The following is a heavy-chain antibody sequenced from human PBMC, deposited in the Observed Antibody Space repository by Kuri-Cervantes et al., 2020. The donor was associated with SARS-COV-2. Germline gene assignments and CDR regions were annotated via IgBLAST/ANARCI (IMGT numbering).Heavy chain of an antibody. V-gene: IGHV3-30*18. CDR3: AKGRAGVHDF. Sequence: GESPKISCVASGFNFSTTDMHWVRQAPGKGLEWVTFISSDGKNKRCMASGKGRFTISRDNSQNTLHLQMKSLRDEDTAIYYCAKGRAGVHDFWGQGTLVTVSS. D-gene: IGHD2-21*01. CDR2: ISSDGKNK. J-gene: IGHJ4*02. CDR1: GFNFSTTD.